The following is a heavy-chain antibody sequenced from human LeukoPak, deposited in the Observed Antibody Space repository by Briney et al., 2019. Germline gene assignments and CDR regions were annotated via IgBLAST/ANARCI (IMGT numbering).Heavy chain of an antibody. CDR1: GYTFTSYG. J-gene: IGHJ4*02. CDR3: ARSYYYDSSGSLLD. V-gene: IGHV1-18*01. Sequence: ASVKVSCKASGYTFTSYGISWVRQAPGQGLEWRGWISAYNVNTNYAQKLHGRVTMTTDTSTSTAYMELRSLRSDDTAVYYCARSYYYDSSGSLLDWGQGTLVTVSS. D-gene: IGHD3-22*01. CDR2: ISAYNVNT.